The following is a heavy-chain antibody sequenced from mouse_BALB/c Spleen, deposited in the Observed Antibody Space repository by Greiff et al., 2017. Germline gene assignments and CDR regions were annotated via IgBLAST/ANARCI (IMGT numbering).Heavy chain of an antibody. CDR3: TREDSSGYPLAY. Sequence: LQQPGSELVRPGASVKLSCKASGYTFTSYWMHWVKQRHGQGLEWIGNIYPGSGSTNYDEKFKSKGTLTVDTSSSTAYMHLSSLTSEDSAVYYCTREDSSGYPLAYWGQGTLVTVSA. D-gene: IGHD3-2*01. CDR1: GYTFTSYW. J-gene: IGHJ3*01. CDR2: IYPGSGST. V-gene: IGHV1S22*01.